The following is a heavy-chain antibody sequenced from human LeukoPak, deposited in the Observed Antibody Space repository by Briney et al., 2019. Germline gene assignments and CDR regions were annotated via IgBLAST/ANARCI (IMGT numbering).Heavy chain of an antibody. CDR2: ISSSGSTI. J-gene: IGHJ1*01. V-gene: IGHV3-11*01. D-gene: IGHD3-22*01. CDR1: GFTFSDYY. Sequence: PGGSLRLSCAASGFTFSDYYMSWIRQAPGKGLEWVSYISSSGSTIYYADSVKGRFTISRDNAKNSQYLQMNSLRVEDTAVYYCAREGRGYDSSGYYYVEYFQHWGQGTLVTVSS. CDR3: AREGRGYDSSGYYYVEYFQH.